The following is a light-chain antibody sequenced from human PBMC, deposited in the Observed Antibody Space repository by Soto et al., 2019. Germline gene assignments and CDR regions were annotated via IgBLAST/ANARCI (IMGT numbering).Light chain of an antibody. CDR3: QQRSNWPLT. Sequence: EIVLSQSPATQSVSPGGRVTLSCRASQNIHNHMSGFLQKPGQAPRLLIYDVSNRATGVPARFSGSGSETDFSLTISSLEPEDFAVYYCQQRSNWPLTFGGGTKVDIK. J-gene: IGKJ4*01. V-gene: IGKV3-11*01. CDR2: DVS. CDR1: QNIHNH.